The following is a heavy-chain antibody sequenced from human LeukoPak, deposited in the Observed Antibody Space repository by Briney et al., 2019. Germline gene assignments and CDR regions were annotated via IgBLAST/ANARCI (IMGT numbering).Heavy chain of an antibody. CDR2: ISVYNGNT. J-gene: IGHJ6*03. CDR1: NYTFSSLGSGNSFISFA. Sequence: GASVKVSCKASNYTFSSLGSGNSFISFAISWVRQAPGQGLEWMGWISVYNGNTNYAQKLQGRVTMTTDTSTSTAYMELRSLRSDDTAVYYCARVKEWELLSSYYYYMDVWGKGTTVTISS. D-gene: IGHD1-26*01. CDR3: ARVKEWELLSSYYYYMDV. V-gene: IGHV1-18*01.